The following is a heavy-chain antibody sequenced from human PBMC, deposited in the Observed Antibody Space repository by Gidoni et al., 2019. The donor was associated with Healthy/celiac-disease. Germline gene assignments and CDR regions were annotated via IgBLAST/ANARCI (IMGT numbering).Heavy chain of an antibody. V-gene: IGHV4-39*01. CDR1: GCSISSRCDY. CDR2: IYYSGST. CDR3: ARQEGIAVAGILSWFDP. J-gene: IGHJ5*01. D-gene: IGHD6-19*01. Sequence: QLQLQESGSGLVTPSETLSLTCTVSGCSISSRCDYWGWIRQPPGNGLGWIGSIYYSGSTYYNPYLKNRVTISVDTSKNHFSLKLSSVTAADTAVYYCARQEGIAVAGILSWFDPWGQGTLVTVSS.